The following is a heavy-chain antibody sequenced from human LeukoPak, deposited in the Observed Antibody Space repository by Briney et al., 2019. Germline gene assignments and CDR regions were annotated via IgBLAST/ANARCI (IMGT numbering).Heavy chain of an antibody. CDR1: GGSFSGYY. CDR3: ARVPSYRMQYYYDSSGFAFDI. Sequence: SGTLSLTCAVYGGSFSGYYWSWIRQPPGKGLEWIGEINHSGSTNYNPSLKSRVTISVDTSKNQFSLTLSSVTAADTAVYYCARVPSYRMQYYYDSSGFAFDIWGQGTMVTVSS. CDR2: INHSGST. D-gene: IGHD3-22*01. V-gene: IGHV4-34*01. J-gene: IGHJ3*02.